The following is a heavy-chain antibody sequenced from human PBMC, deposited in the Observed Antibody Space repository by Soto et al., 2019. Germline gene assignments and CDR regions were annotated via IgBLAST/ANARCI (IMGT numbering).Heavy chain of an antibody. CDR2: ISWSSSTI. V-gene: IGHV3-48*01. D-gene: IGHD4-17*01. CDR3: ARDRWTDYGDYAVWFDP. CDR1: GFTFSTYS. Sequence: EVQLVESGGGLVQPGGSLRLSCAASGFTFSTYSMNWVRQAPGKGLEWVSYISWSSSTIYYADSVKGRFTISRDNAKNSLYLQMNSLRAEDTAVYYCARDRWTDYGDYAVWFDPWGQGTLVTVSS. J-gene: IGHJ5*02.